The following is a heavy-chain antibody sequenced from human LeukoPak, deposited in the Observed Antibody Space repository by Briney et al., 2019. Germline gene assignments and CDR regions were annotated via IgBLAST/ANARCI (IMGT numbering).Heavy chain of an antibody. J-gene: IGHJ4*02. V-gene: IGHV1-46*01. Sequence: ASVKVSCKASGYTFTSYYMHRVRQAPGQGLEWMGIINPSGGSTSYAQKFQGRVTMTRDTSTSTVYMELSSLRSEDTAVYYCARDPALTGYHRGYFDYWGQGTLVTVSS. CDR2: INPSGGST. CDR3: ARDPALTGYHRGYFDY. D-gene: IGHD3-9*01. CDR1: GYTFTSYY.